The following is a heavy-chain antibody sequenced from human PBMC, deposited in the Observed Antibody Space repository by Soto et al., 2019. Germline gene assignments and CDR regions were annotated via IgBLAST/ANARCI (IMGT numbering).Heavy chain of an antibody. D-gene: IGHD2-15*01. Sequence: SETLSLTCTVSGGSISSYYWSWIRQPPGKGLEWIGYIYYSGSTNYNPSLKSRVTISVDTSKNQFSLKLSSVTAADTAVYYCARVGGYCSGGSCPFPFHYWGQGTLVTVSS. CDR3: ARVGGYCSGGSCPFPFHY. CDR2: IYYSGST. CDR1: GGSISSYY. V-gene: IGHV4-59*01. J-gene: IGHJ4*02.